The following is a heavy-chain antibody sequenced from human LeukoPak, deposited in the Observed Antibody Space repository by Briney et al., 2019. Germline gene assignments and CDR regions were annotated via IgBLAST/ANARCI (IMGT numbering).Heavy chain of an antibody. J-gene: IGHJ4*02. Sequence: ASVKVSCKVSGYTFTGYYMHWVRQAPGQGLEWMGWINPNSGGTNYAQKFQGRVTMTRDTSISTAYMELSRLRSDDTAVYYCARGRLIYSSGWYYFDYWGQGTLVTVSS. CDR2: INPNSGGT. CDR3: ARGRLIYSSGWYYFDY. V-gene: IGHV1-2*02. CDR1: GYTFTGYY. D-gene: IGHD6-19*01.